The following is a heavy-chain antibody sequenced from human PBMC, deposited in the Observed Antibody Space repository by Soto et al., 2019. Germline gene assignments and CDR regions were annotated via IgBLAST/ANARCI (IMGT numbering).Heavy chain of an antibody. Sequence: EVQLLESGGGLVQPGGSLRLSCVASGFTFSNYAMSWVRQAPGKGLEWVSAIGGSGSSTYYADSVKGRFTISRDNPKNTLFLQLNNLRAEDTALYYCAKHLRAAPAAFVYWGQGTLLTVSS. CDR1: GFTFSNYA. D-gene: IGHD6-13*01. J-gene: IGHJ4*02. CDR3: AKHLRAAPAAFVY. CDR2: IGGSGSST. V-gene: IGHV3-23*01.